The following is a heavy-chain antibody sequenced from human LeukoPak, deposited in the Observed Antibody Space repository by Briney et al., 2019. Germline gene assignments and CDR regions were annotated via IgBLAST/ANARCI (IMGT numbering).Heavy chain of an antibody. J-gene: IGHJ3*02. CDR1: GFTFSSYA. CDR3: AKRGITTVPPGAFDI. CDR2: ISGSGGST. Sequence: PGRSLRVYCAASGFTFSSYAMSWVRQAPGKGLEWVSAISGSGGSTYYADSVKGRFTISRDNSKNTLYLQMNSLRAEDTAVYYCAKRGITTVPPGAFDIWGQGTMVTVSS. D-gene: IGHD4-17*01. V-gene: IGHV3-23*01.